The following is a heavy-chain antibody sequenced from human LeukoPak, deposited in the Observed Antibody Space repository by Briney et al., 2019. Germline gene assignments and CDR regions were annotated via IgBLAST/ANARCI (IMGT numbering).Heavy chain of an antibody. CDR3: ARHYCSGGSCYFGAFWFDP. V-gene: IGHV4-39*01. J-gene: IGHJ5*02. Sequence: SETLSLTCTVSGGSISSSSYYWGWIRQPPGKGLEWIGSIYYSGSTYYNPSLKSRVTISVDTSKNQFSLKLSSVTAADTAVYYCARHYCSGGSCYFGAFWFDPWGQGTLVTVSS. CDR1: GGSISSSSYY. D-gene: IGHD2-15*01. CDR2: IYYSGST.